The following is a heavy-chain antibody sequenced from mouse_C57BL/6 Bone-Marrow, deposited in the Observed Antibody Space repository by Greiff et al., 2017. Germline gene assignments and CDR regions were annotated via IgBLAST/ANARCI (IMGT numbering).Heavy chain of an antibody. CDR2: IDPETGGT. D-gene: IGHD1-1*01. CDR3: TRVDYYGSSLYYLDY. CDR1: GYTFTDYE. Sequence: QVQLKESGAELVRPGASVTLSCKASGYTFTDYEMHWVKQTPVHGLEWIGAIDPETGGTAYNQKFKGKAILTADKSSSTAYMELRSLTSEDSAVYYCTRVDYYGSSLYYLDYWGQGTTLTVSS. V-gene: IGHV1-15*01. J-gene: IGHJ2*01.